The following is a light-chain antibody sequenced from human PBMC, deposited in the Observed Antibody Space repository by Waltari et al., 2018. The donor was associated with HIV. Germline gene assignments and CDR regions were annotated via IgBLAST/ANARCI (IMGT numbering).Light chain of an antibody. Sequence: QFALTQPASVSGSPGQSITVSCTGTNSAIGYYNYVSWYQQHPGKAPKLIIYEVSNWPSGVSNRFSGSKSGNTASLTISGLQAEDEADYFCSSLTNSATLSVLFGGGTKLTVL. V-gene: IGLV2-14*01. CDR3: SSLTNSATLSVL. CDR1: NSAIGYYNY. J-gene: IGLJ3*02. CDR2: EVS.